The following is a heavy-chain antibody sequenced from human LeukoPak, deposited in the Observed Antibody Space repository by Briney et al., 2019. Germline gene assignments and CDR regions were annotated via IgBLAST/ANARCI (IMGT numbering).Heavy chain of an antibody. V-gene: IGHV3-72*01. CDR3: AKDSSDWTFDY. Sequence: GGSLRLPCAASGFIFSDYYMDWVRQAPGKGLEWVGRTKTKADSYITEYAASVKGRFTISRDDSKNSLYLQMNSLKTEDTAVYYCAKDSSDWTFDYWGQGTLVTVSS. CDR1: GFIFSDYY. D-gene: IGHD6-25*01. CDR2: TKTKADSYIT. J-gene: IGHJ4*02.